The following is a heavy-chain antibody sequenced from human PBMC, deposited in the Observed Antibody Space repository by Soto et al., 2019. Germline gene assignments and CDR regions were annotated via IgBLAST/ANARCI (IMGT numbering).Heavy chain of an antibody. CDR3: ARISAGSYVDY. J-gene: IGHJ4*01. D-gene: IGHD5-18*01. CDR2: ICASGGCA. CDR1: GFTFSTYA. Sequence: GGSLRLSCAASGFTFSTYAMTWVRQAPGKGLEWVSAICASGGCALYADSVRGRFTISRHNYRNTLYLQMNSLRAVDTAVYYYARISAGSYVDYWGQGNLVTVSS. V-gene: IGHV3-23*01.